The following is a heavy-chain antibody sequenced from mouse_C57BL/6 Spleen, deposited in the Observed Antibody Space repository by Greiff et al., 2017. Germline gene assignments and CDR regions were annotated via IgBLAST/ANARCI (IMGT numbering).Heavy chain of an antibody. Sequence: VQLQQSGAELVRPGASVKLSCTASGFNIKDDYMHWVKQRPEQGLEWIGWIDPENGDTEYASKFQGKATITADTSSNTAYLQLSSLTSEDTAVYYCTTRGDYDGTGYLDYWGQGTTLTVSS. CDR2: IDPENGDT. CDR3: TTRGDYDGTGYLDY. CDR1: GFNIKDDY. V-gene: IGHV14-4*01. J-gene: IGHJ2*01. D-gene: IGHD2-4*01.